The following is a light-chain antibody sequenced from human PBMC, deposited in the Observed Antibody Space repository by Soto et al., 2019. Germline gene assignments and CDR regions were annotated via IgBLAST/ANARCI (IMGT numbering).Light chain of an antibody. J-gene: IGLJ3*02. V-gene: IGLV2-11*01. Sequence: QSVLTQPRSVSGSPGQSVTISCTGNSSDVGGYVYVSWYQQNPDKAPKLMIYDVNKRPSGVADRFSGSKLGNTASLTISGLQAEDEADYYCCSYAGTYNFVVFGGGTKLTVL. CDR2: DVN. CDR3: CSYAGTYNFVV. CDR1: SSDVGGYVY.